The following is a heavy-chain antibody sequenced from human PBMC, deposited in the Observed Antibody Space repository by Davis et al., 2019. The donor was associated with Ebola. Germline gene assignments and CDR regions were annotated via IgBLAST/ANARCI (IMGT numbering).Heavy chain of an antibody. CDR2: ISGSGGST. CDR3: AGGYSSSWKTIYYYYGMDV. V-gene: IGHV3-23*01. D-gene: IGHD6-13*01. J-gene: IGHJ6*02. Sequence: GGSLRLSCAASGFTFSSYAMSWVRQAPGKGLEWVSAISGSGGSTYYADSVKGRFTISRDNSKNTLYLQMNSLRAGDTAVYYCAGGYSSSWKTIYYYYGMDVWGQGTTVTVSS. CDR1: GFTFSSYA.